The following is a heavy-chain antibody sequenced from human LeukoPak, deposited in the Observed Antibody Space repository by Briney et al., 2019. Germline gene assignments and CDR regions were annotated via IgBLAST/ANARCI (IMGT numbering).Heavy chain of an antibody. V-gene: IGHV3-7*01. J-gene: IGHJ4*02. CDR2: IKQDGSEK. Sequence: GGSLRLSCAASGFTFSSYWMSWVRQAPGKGLEWVANIKQDGSEKYYVDSVKGRFTISRDNAKNSLYLQMNSLRAEDTAVYYCAKDPYGSGSYYNVLDYWGQGTLVTVSS. CDR1: GFTFSSYW. CDR3: AKDPYGSGSYYNVLDY. D-gene: IGHD3-10*01.